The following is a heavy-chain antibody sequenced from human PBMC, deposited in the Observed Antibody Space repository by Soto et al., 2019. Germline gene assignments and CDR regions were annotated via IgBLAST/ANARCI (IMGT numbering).Heavy chain of an antibody. Sequence: QVQLVQSGAEVKKPGASVKVSCKASGYRFIYYPIHWVRQAPGQRLEWMGWINLGNGNTEHSQKFQDRVTITRDTSASTVDMQLSRLTSEDTAVSYCARQALSGGRGYVNCFDPWRQGTLASVAS. CDR2: INLGNGNT. V-gene: IGHV1-3*01. D-gene: IGHD2-15*01. J-gene: IGHJ5*02. CDR3: ARQALSGGRGYVNCFDP. CDR1: GYRFIYYP.